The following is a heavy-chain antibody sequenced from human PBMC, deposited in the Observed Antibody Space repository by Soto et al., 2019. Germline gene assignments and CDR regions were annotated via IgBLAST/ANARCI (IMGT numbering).Heavy chain of an antibody. CDR1: GDSISSRSHY. V-gene: IGHV4-39*01. CDR3: ARRRRAAPFDD. D-gene: IGHD6-13*01. Sequence: SETLSLTCTVSGDSISSRSHYWGRLRQPPRKALEWIGNIFYSGTTYYNPSLKSRITISVDTSKNQFSLKLSSVTAADTAVYYCARRRRAAPFDDRGQGTQVTISS. J-gene: IGHJ4*02. CDR2: IFYSGTT.